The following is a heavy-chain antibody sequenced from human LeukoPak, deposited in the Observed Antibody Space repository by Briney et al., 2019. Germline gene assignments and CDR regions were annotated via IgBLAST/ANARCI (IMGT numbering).Heavy chain of an antibody. D-gene: IGHD6-6*01. CDR1: GFTFSSYG. Sequence: PGGSLRLSCAASGFTFSSYGMSWVRQAPGKGLEWVSCISDDGGSTYYAESVKGRFTISKDNSKNTMYMQMNKLRAEDTAVYYCAKRVPYTSSSVYFYYWGQGTLVTVSS. V-gene: IGHV3-23*01. CDR2: ISDDGGST. CDR3: AKRVPYTSSSVYFYY. J-gene: IGHJ4*02.